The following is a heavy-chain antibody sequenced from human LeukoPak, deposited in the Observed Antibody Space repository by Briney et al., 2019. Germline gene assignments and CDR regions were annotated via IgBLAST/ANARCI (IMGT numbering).Heavy chain of an antibody. V-gene: IGHV1-2*06. CDR3: ARGANWDLDDAFDI. CDR2: INPNSGGT. Sequence: ASVKVSCKASGYTFTGYYMRWVRQAPGQGLEWMGRINPNSGGTNYAQKFQGRVTMTRDTSISTAYMELSRLRSDDTAVYYCARGANWDLDDAFDIWGQGTMVTVSS. J-gene: IGHJ3*02. D-gene: IGHD7-27*01. CDR1: GYTFTGYY.